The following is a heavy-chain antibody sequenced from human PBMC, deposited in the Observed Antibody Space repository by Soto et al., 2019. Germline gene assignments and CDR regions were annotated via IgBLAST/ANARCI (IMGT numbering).Heavy chain of an antibody. D-gene: IGHD1-26*01. J-gene: IGHJ4*02. CDR1: GDSVSSNSAA. CDR3: ARGEQYSGRIFDY. CDR2: TDYRSKWYN. Sequence: SPTLSLTCGLSGDSVSSNSAAWNWLRQSPSRGLEWLGRTDYRSKWYNDYAVSVESRITINPDTSKNHFSLQLNFVTPEDTAVYFCARGEQYSGRIFDYWGQGTLVTVSS. V-gene: IGHV6-1*01.